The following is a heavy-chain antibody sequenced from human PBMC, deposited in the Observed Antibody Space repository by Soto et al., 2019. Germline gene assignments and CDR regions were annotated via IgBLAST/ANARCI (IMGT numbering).Heavy chain of an antibody. J-gene: IGHJ3*02. CDR3: ASSRITIFGVGRRAFDI. CDR2: INAGNGNT. Sequence: ASVKPSCKDCGYTNTSNAMHWVRQAPKQRLEWMGWINAGNGNTKYSQKFQGRVTITRDTSASTAYMELSSLRSEDTAVYYCASSRITIFGVGRRAFDIWGQGTIVTVSS. CDR1: GYTNTSNA. D-gene: IGHD3-3*01. V-gene: IGHV1-3*01.